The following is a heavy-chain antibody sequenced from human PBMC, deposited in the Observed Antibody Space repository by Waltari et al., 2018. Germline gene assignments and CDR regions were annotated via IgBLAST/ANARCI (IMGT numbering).Heavy chain of an antibody. CDR3: ARLEDWFDP. Sequence: QVQLQESGPGRVKPSETLSLTCAVSGYSISSGYYWVWIRQPPGKGLEWIWSIYHSGSTHSNPLLQTQVTISVEPSKNQWCLKLSSVTAADTAVYYCARLEDWFDPWGQGTLVTVSS. CDR2: IYHSGST. CDR1: GYSISSGYY. J-gene: IGHJ5*02. V-gene: IGHV4-38-2*01.